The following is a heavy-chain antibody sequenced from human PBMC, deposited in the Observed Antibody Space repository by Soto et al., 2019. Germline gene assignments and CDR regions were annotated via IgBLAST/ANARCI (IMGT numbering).Heavy chain of an antibody. CDR2: ISYDGSNK. V-gene: IGHV3-30*18. Sequence: GGSLRLSCAASGFTFSSYGMHWVRQAPGKGLEWVAVISYDGSNKYYADSVKGRFTISRDNSKNTLYLQMNSLRAEDTAVYYCAKDRISRNYYYYGMDVWGQGTTVTVSS. CDR3: AKDRISRNYYYYGMDV. J-gene: IGHJ6*02. CDR1: GFTFSSYG.